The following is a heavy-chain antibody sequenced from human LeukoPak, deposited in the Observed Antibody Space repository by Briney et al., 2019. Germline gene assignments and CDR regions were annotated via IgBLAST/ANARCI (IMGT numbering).Heavy chain of an antibody. J-gene: IGHJ3*02. V-gene: IGHV3-53*01. CDR2: IYSGGST. D-gene: IGHD2-2*01. Sequence: GGFLRLSCAASGFTVSSNYMSWVRQAPGKGLEWVSVIYSGGSTYYADSAKGRFTISRDNSKNTLYLQMNSLRAEDTAVYYCARLATSDIVVVPTDAFDIWGQGTMVTVSS. CDR1: GFTVSSNY. CDR3: ARLATSDIVVVPTDAFDI.